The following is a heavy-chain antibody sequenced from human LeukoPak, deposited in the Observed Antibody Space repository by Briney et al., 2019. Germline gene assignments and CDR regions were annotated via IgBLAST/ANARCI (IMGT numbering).Heavy chain of an antibody. V-gene: IGHV3-48*03. CDR1: GFTFSSYE. CDR2: ISSSGSTI. Sequence: PGGSLRLSCAASGFTFSSYEMNWVRQAPGKGLEWVSYISSSGSTIYYADSVKGRFTISRDSAKNSLYLQMNSLRAEDTAVYYCARHSSTWYSAFDIWGQGTMVTVSS. J-gene: IGHJ3*02. D-gene: IGHD6-13*01. CDR3: ARHSSTWYSAFDI.